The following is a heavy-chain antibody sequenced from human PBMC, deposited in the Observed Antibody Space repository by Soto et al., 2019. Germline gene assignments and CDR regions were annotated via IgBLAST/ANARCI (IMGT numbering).Heavy chain of an antibody. V-gene: IGHV3-30*03. CDR2: ISYDGGLQ. J-gene: IGHJ5*02. D-gene: IGHD3-10*01. Sequence: QAHLVESGGGVVQPGRSLRLSCAASGFTFTSYGMHWVRQAPGTRLEWVAVISYDGGLQHYADSVKGRFTISRDNSKNMVLLQMNTVRAEDTAVYYCASVRGYGHASVPCSWGQGTLVSVSS. CDR3: ASVRGYGHASVPCS. CDR1: GFTFTSYG.